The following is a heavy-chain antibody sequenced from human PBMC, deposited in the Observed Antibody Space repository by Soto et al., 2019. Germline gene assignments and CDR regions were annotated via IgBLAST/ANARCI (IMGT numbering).Heavy chain of an antibody. J-gene: IGHJ6*02. CDR3: AKDPAAYYPNYYYYGMDV. V-gene: IGHV3-23*01. CDR2: ISGSGGST. CDR1: GFTFSSYA. Sequence: GGSLRLSCAASGFTFSSYAMSWVRQAPGKGLEWVSAISGSGGSTYYADSVKGRFTISRDNSKNTLYLQMNSLRAEDTAVYYCAKDPAAYYPNYYYYGMDVWGQGTTVTVSS. D-gene: IGHD1-26*01.